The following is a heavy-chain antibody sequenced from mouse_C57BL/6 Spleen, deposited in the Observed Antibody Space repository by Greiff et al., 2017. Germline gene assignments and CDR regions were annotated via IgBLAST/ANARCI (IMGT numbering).Heavy chain of an antibody. V-gene: IGHV5-16*01. CDR2: FNYVGGST. Sequence: EVMLVESEGGLLKPGSSMKLSCTASGSTFSNYYMAWVTQVPETGLEWVENFNYVGGSTYYLDSLKSHVIISGDNAKNILYLQMSSLKSEDTAAYYCARGTTIGFDYWGQGTTLTVSS. D-gene: IGHD1-1*01. J-gene: IGHJ2*01. CDR1: GSTFSNYY. CDR3: ARGTTIGFDY.